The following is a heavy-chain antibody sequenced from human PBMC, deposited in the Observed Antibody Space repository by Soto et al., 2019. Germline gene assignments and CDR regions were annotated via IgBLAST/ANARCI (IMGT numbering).Heavy chain of an antibody. J-gene: IGHJ3*02. CDR1: GGYISGYY. Sequence: QLQLQESGPGLVKPSETLSLICTVSGGYISGYYWNWIRQPPGKGLEWIGFVYDSGTSYNASLTSRFTISIDKSKTQFAITLCSVTAAYTAVYYCARQLEDDGSYYYDIGGQGIMVTGSS. V-gene: IGHV4-59*01. D-gene: IGHD3-10*01. CDR3: ARQLEDDGSYYYDI. CDR2: VYDSGT.